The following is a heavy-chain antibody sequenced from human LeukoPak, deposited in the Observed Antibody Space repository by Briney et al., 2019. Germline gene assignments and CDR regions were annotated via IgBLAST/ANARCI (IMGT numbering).Heavy chain of an antibody. Sequence: PGGSLRLSCAASGFTVSSNYMSWVRQAPGKGLEWVSVIYSGGSTYYADSVKGRFTISRDNSKNTLYLQMNSLRAEDTAVYYCASTYDFWSGYYIDYWCQGTLVTVSS. CDR3: ASTYDFWSGYYIDY. J-gene: IGHJ4*02. V-gene: IGHV3-66*02. CDR1: GFTVSSNY. CDR2: IYSGGST. D-gene: IGHD3-3*01.